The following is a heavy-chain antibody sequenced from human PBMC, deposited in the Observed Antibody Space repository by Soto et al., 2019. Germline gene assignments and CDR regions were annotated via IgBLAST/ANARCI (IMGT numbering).Heavy chain of an antibody. CDR3: ARDQQQLTYNWFDP. Sequence: ASVKVSCKASGHTFTSYGISWVRQAPGQGLEWMGWISAYNGNTNYAQKLQGRVTMTTDTSTSTAYMELRSLRSDDTAVYYCARDQQQLTYNWFDPWARAPSSPSPQ. CDR2: ISAYNGNT. J-gene: IGHJ5*02. CDR1: GHTFTSYG. D-gene: IGHD6-13*01. V-gene: IGHV1-18*01.